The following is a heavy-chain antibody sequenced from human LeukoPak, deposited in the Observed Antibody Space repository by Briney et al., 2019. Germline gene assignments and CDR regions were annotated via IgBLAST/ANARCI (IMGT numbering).Heavy chain of an antibody. CDR1: GGSISSYY. J-gene: IGHJ3*02. D-gene: IGHD2-2*01. CDR2: IYTSGST. Sequence: PSETLSLTCTVSGGSISSYYWSWIRQPAGKGLERIGRIYTSGSTDYNPSLKSRVTMSVDTSKNQFSLKLSSVTAADTAVYYCARYCSSTSCYVEAFDIWGQGTMVTVSS. V-gene: IGHV4-4*07. CDR3: ARYCSSTSCYVEAFDI.